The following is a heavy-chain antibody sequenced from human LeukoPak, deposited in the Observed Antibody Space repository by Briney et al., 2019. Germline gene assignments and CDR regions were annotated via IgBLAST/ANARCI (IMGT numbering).Heavy chain of an antibody. J-gene: IGHJ4*02. D-gene: IGHD6-13*01. Sequence: PGGSLRLSCAASGFTFSSYSMNWVRQAPGKGLEWVSSISSSSSYIYYADSVKGRFTISRDNAKNSLYLQMNSLRAEDTAVYYCASWQQLGYYFDYWGQGTLVTVSS. CDR3: ASWQQLGYYFDY. V-gene: IGHV3-21*01. CDR1: GFTFSSYS. CDR2: ISSSSSYI.